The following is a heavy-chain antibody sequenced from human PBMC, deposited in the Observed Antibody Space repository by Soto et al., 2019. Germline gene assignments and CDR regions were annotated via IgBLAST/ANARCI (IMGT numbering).Heavy chain of an antibody. J-gene: IGHJ6*02. D-gene: IGHD2-15*01. V-gene: IGHV4-34*01. CDR1: GGSFSGYY. CDR2: INHSGST. CDR3: ARGFGYCSGGSCYLLNYYYYYGMDV. Sequence: SETLSLTCAVYGGSFSGYYWSWIRQPPGKGLEWIGEINHSGSTNYNPSLKSRVTISVDTSKNQFSLKLSSVTAADTAVYYCARGFGYCSGGSCYLLNYYYYYGMDVWGQGTTVTVSS.